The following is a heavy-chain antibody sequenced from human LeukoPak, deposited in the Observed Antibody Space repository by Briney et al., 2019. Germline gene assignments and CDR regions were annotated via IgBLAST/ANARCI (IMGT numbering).Heavy chain of an antibody. D-gene: IGHD5-18*01. CDR2: ISSNGGST. V-gene: IGHV3-64D*09. CDR1: GFTICSYA. J-gene: IGHJ4*02. Sequence: GGSLRLSCSASGFTICSYAMHWVRQAPGKGLEYVSAISSNGGSTYYADSVKGRFTNSRDNSKNTLYLQMSSLRAEDTAVYYCVKGMDIAMVSAFDYWGQGTLVTVSS. CDR3: VKGMDIAMVSAFDY.